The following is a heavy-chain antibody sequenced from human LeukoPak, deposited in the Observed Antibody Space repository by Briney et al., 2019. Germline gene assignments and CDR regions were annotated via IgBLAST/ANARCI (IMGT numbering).Heavy chain of an antibody. J-gene: IGHJ4*02. D-gene: IGHD3-10*01. Sequence: PSETLSLTCTVSGGSISSYYWNWIRQPAGRGLEWIGRIYTSGSTNYSGSINYNPSLKTRVTMSVDTSKNQFSLNLSSVTAADTAVYYCARDGVTGRPLLYWGQGTLVTVSS. V-gene: IGHV4-4*07. CDR2: IYTSGSTNYSGSI. CDR3: ARDGVTGRPLLY. CDR1: GGSISSYY.